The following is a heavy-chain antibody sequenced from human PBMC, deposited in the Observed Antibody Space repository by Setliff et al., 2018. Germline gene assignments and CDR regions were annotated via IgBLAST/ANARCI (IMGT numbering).Heavy chain of an antibody. CDR3: AKPTKMGYSSGWYYLDY. CDR1: GFSFSSYG. V-gene: IGHV3-30*18. J-gene: IGHJ4*02. CDR2: ISYEGSRK. D-gene: IGHD6-19*01. Sequence: PGGSLRLSCESPGFSFSSYGLHWVRQTPGKGLEWVAVISYEGSRKFHADSVKGRFTISRDNSKNTLYLQMNSLRAEDTAVYYCAKPTKMGYSSGWYYLDYWGQGTLVTVSS.